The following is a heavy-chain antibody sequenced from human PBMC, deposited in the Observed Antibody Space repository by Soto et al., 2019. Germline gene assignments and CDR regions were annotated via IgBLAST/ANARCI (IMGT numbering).Heavy chain of an antibody. CDR3: AGEYSSSSYDYYFDY. J-gene: IGHJ4*02. V-gene: IGHV1-69*13. Sequence: SVKVSCKASGGTFSSYAISWVRQAPGQGLEWMGGIIPIFGTANYAQKFQGRVTITADESTSTAYMELSSLRSEDTAVYYCAGEYSSSSYDYYFDYWGQGTLVTVSS. D-gene: IGHD6-6*01. CDR2: IIPIFGTA. CDR1: GGTFSSYA.